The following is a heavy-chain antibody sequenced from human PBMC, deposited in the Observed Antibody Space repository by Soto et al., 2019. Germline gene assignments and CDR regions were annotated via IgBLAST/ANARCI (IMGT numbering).Heavy chain of an antibody. Sequence: ASVKVSCKASGYTFTGYYMHWVRQAPGQGLEWMGWINPNSGGTNYAQKFQGWVTMTRDTSISTAYMELSRLRSDDTAVYYCARDVGGYSYGPTSYGMDVWGQGTTVTVSS. CDR3: ARDVGGYSYGPTSYGMDV. CDR2: INPNSGGT. V-gene: IGHV1-2*04. D-gene: IGHD5-18*01. J-gene: IGHJ6*02. CDR1: GYTFTGYY.